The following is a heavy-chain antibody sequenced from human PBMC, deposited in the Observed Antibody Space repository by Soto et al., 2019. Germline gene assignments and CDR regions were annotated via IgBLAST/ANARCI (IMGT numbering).Heavy chain of an antibody. J-gene: IGHJ4*02. CDR3: SRGLLV. Sequence: QVQLQESGPGLVKPSQTLSLTCTVSGGSMNSGGYCWNWIRQHPGEGLEWIGCISYGGTTSYNPSLTSRVTISVDTSKNQFSLKLSSVTAADTAVYYCSRGLLVWGQGTLITVSS. CDR2: ISYGGTT. D-gene: IGHD2-15*01. CDR1: GGSMNSGGYC. V-gene: IGHV4-31*03.